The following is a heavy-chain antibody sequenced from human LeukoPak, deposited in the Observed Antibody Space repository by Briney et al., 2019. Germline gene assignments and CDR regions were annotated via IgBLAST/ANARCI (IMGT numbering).Heavy chain of an antibody. CDR2: IYYSGST. Sequence: SETLSLTCTVSGGSIRSSSYYWGWICQPPGKGLEWIGSIYYSGSTYYNPSLKSRVTISLDTSKNQFSLKLSSVTAADTAVYYCARDERYSSSWYYYYYGMDVWGQGTTVTVSS. CDR3: ARDERYSSSWYYYYYGMDV. CDR1: GGSIRSSSYY. V-gene: IGHV4-39*07. J-gene: IGHJ6*02. D-gene: IGHD6-13*01.